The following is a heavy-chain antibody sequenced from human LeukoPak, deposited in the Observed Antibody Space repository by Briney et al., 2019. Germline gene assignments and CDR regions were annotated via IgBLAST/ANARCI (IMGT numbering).Heavy chain of an antibody. Sequence: PGGSLRLSCAASGFTFSSYAMSWVRQAPGKGLEWISASSGRGGSTYYADSVKGRFTISRDNAKNTLYLQMNSLRAEDTAVYYCAKDRCSNGIGCLYYYMDVWGKGTMVTISS. CDR3: AKDRCSNGIGCLYYYMDV. V-gene: IGHV3-23*01. D-gene: IGHD2-8*01. J-gene: IGHJ6*03. CDR1: GFTFSSYA. CDR2: SSGRGGST.